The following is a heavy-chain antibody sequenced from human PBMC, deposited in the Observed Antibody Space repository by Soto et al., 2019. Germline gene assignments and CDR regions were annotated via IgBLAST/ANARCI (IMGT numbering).Heavy chain of an antibody. CDR1: GFTFSSYA. J-gene: IGHJ4*02. D-gene: IGHD1-26*01. CDR2: ISGSGGST. CDR3: TTDSYSSTTIVRFDY. V-gene: IGHV3-23*01. Sequence: GGSLRLSCAASGFTFSSYAMSWVRQAPGKGLEWVSAISGSGGSTYYADSVKGRFTISRDNSKNTLYLQMNSLRAEDTAVYYCTTDSYSSTTIVRFDYWGQGTVVTVSS.